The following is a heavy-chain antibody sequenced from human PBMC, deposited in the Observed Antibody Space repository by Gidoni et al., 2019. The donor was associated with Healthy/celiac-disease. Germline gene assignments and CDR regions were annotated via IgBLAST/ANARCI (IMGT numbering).Heavy chain of an antibody. D-gene: IGHD3-22*01. V-gene: IGHV4-59*01. CDR1: GGSISSYY. CDR3: ARGPYDSSGYYYTNFDY. J-gene: IGHJ4*02. Sequence: QVQLQESGPGLVKPSETLSLTCPVSGGSISSYYWSWIRQPPGKGLEWIGYIYYSGSTNYNPSLKSRVTISVDTSKNQLSLKLSSVTAADTAMYYCARGPYDSSGYYYTNFDYWGQGTLVTVSS. CDR2: IYYSGST.